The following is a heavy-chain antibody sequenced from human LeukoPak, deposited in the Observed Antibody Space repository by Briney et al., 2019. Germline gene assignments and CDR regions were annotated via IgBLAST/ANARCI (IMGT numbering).Heavy chain of an antibody. Sequence: GGSLRLSCAASGFTFSSYGMHWVRQAPGKGLEWVALISNDGNQKYYSDSVKGRFTISRDNSTITLYLQMSSLRADDTAVYYCAKTYCTNNCYSYFQHWGQGTLVTVSS. CDR2: ISNDGNQK. CDR3: AKTYCTNNCYSYFQH. CDR1: GFTFSSYG. V-gene: IGHV3-30*18. D-gene: IGHD2-8*01. J-gene: IGHJ1*01.